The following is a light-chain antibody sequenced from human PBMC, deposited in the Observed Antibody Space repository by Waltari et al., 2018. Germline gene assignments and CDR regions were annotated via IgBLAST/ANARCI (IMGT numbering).Light chain of an antibody. V-gene: IGKV1-9*01. CDR2: AAS. J-gene: IGKJ5*01. CDR3: QQLNSYPIT. Sequence: TCRASQGISCNLAWYQQKPGKAPKLLISAASTLQSGVPLRFSGSGSGTDFTLTIRSLQPEDFATYYCQQLNSYPITFGQGTRLEIK. CDR1: QGISCN.